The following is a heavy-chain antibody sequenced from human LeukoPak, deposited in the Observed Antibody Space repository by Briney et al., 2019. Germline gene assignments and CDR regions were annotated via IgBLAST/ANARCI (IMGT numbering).Heavy chain of an antibody. CDR1: EYSFTSYW. CDR2: IYPGDSDT. Sequence: GESLKISCKGSEYSFTSYWIGWVLQMPGKDLEWMGIIYPGDSDTRYSPSFQGQVTISADKSISTAYLQWSSLKASDTAMYYCARSPRLTMIVVVFDYWGQGTLVTVSS. CDR3: ARSPRLTMIVVVFDY. J-gene: IGHJ4*02. D-gene: IGHD3-22*01. V-gene: IGHV5-51*01.